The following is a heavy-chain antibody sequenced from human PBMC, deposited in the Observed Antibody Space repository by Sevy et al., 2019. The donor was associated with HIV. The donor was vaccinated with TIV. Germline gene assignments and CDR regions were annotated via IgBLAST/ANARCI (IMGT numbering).Heavy chain of an antibody. CDR3: ARGEITENEIFDY. CDR2: ISSSGSTI. J-gene: IGHJ4*02. Sequence: GGSLRLSCAASGFTFSDYYMSWISQAPGKGLEWVSYISSSGSTIYYADSVKGRFTISRDNAKNSLYLQMNSLRAEDTAVYYCARGEITENEIFDYWGQGTLVTVSS. D-gene: IGHD1-20*01. V-gene: IGHV3-11*04. CDR1: GFTFSDYY.